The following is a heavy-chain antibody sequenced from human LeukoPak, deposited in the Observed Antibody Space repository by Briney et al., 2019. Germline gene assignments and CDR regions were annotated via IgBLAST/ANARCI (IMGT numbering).Heavy chain of an antibody. J-gene: IGHJ5*02. CDR3: ARDYQLLLLWDCFDP. CDR2: VSADNGET. Sequence: ASVKVSCKASGYSFNTYGISWVRQAPGQGLEWMGWVSADNGETNYAQKFQGRVTMTTDTSTSTAYMELRSLRSDDTAVYYCARDYQLLLLWDCFDPWGQGTLVRVSS. D-gene: IGHD2-2*01. CDR1: GYSFNTYG. V-gene: IGHV1-18*01.